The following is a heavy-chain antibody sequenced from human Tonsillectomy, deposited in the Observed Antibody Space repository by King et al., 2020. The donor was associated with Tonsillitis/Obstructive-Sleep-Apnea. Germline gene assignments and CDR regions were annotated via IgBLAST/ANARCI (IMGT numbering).Heavy chain of an antibody. J-gene: IGHJ3*02. V-gene: IGHV4-34*01. D-gene: IGHD2-15*01. CDR3: ARGLIVVVVAATDAFDI. Sequence: VQLQQWGAGLLKPSETLSLPCAVYGGSFSGYYWSWLRQPPGKGLEWIGEINHSGSTNYNPSLKSRVTISVDTSKNQFSLKLSSVTAADAAVYYCARGLIVVVVAATDAFDIWGQGTMVTVSS. CDR2: INHSGST. CDR1: GGSFSGYY.